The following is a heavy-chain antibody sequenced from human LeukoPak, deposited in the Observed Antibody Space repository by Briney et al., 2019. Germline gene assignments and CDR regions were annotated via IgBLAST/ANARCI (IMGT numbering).Heavy chain of an antibody. CDR3: ARTTGDDAFDI. D-gene: IGHD4-11*01. CDR2: SYYSGST. J-gene: IGHJ3*02. V-gene: IGHV4-59*01. CDR1: GGSMSSYY. Sequence: SETLSLTCTVSGGSMSSYYWSWIRQPPGKGLEWIGYSYYSGSTYYNPSLKSRVTISVDTSKNQFSLKLSSVTAADTAVYYCARTTGDDAFDIWGQGTMVTVSS.